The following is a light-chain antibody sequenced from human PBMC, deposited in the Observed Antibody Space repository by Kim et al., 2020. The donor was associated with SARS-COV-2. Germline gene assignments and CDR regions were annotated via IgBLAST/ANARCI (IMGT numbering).Light chain of an antibody. Sequence: SVSPGERATLPCRASQSFSNNLAWYQHKPGQAPRLLIYGASTRATGIPLRFSGSGSGTEFTLTISSLESEDFALYYCQQCNNWPYTFGQGTKLEI. CDR1: QSFSNN. CDR2: GAS. CDR3: QQCNNWPYT. V-gene: IGKV3-15*01. J-gene: IGKJ2*01.